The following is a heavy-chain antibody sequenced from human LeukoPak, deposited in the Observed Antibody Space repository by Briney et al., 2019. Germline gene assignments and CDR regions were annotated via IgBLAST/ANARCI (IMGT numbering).Heavy chain of an antibody. CDR3: ARIHRYCSGGACYVLDN. Sequence: SETLSLTCVVYGGSVGGYYWGWIRQPPGRGLEWIGYVYYSGSTNYNPSFKSRITISVDTSRNQFSLQLSSVTAADTAVYYCARIHRYCSGGACYVLDNWGQGTLVAVSS. D-gene: IGHD2-15*01. J-gene: IGHJ4*02. V-gene: IGHV4-59*02. CDR2: VYYSGST. CDR1: GGSVGGYY.